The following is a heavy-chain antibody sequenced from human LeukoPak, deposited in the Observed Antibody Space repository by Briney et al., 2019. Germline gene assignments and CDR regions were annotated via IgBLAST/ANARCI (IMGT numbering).Heavy chain of an antibody. Sequence: GGSLRLSCAASGFTFDDSGMSWVRQAPGKGLEWVPGINWNGGSTGYADSVKGRFTISRDNAKNSLYLQMNSLRAEDTALYYCARGTDYDILTGYFPAYWGQGTLVTVSS. CDR1: GFTFDDSG. V-gene: IGHV3-20*04. J-gene: IGHJ4*02. D-gene: IGHD3-9*01. CDR3: ARGTDYDILTGYFPAY. CDR2: INWNGGST.